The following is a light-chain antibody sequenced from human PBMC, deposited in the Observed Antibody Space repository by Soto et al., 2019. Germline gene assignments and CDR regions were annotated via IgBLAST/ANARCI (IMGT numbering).Light chain of an antibody. CDR1: QSISSW. Sequence: DIQMTQSPSTLSASVGDRVTITCRASQSISSWLAWYQQKPGKAPNLLIYKASSLESGVPSRFSGSGSATAFTLTVSSLQPDDFATYYCQQYDSYPLTFGGGTKVEIK. V-gene: IGKV1-5*03. CDR2: KAS. J-gene: IGKJ4*01. CDR3: QQYDSYPLT.